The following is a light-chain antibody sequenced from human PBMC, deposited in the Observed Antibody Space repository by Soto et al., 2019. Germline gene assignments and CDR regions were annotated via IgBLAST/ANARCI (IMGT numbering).Light chain of an antibody. CDR1: QSVSSN. CDR3: QQYHNWPKT. Sequence: EIVMTQSPATLSVSPGERATLSCRASQSVSSNLAWYQQKPGQAPRLLIYGASTRATGIPARFSGSGSGTEFTLTISSLPSQDFPVYYCQQYHNWPKTFGQGTKVDI. V-gene: IGKV3-15*01. CDR2: GAS. J-gene: IGKJ1*01.